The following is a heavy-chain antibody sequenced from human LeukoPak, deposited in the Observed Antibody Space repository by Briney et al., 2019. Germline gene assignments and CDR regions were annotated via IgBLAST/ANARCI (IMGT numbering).Heavy chain of an antibody. CDR2: IFHSGNT. J-gene: IGHJ6*03. CDR3: YYYYMDV. Sequence: SETLSLTCAVSGVSIRSSYWWSWVRQPPGKGLEWIGKIFHSGNTNYNPSLKSRVTISVDTSKNQFSLNLRSVTAADTAVYYCYYYYMDVWGKGTTVTVSS. V-gene: IGHV4-4*02. CDR1: GVSIRSSYW.